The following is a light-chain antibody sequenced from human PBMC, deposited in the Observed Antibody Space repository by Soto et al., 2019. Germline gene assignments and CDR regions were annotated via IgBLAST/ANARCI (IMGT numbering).Light chain of an antibody. V-gene: IGKV3-15*01. CDR3: QQRHMWPIT. CDR2: GAS. Sequence: EIEMTQSPATLSVSPGERVTLSCRASQSVSSDLAWYQQKPGQAPRLLIYGASTRASGIPDRFSGSGSGTDFTLTISSLEPEDSAVYYCQQRHMWPITFGQGTRLEIK. J-gene: IGKJ5*01. CDR1: QSVSSD.